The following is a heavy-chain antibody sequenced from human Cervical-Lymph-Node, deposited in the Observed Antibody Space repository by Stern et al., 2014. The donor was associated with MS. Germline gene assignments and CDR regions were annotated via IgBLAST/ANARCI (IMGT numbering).Heavy chain of an antibody. V-gene: IGHV4-61*02. D-gene: IGHD2-15*01. CDR1: GGSISSGTYY. J-gene: IGHJ4*02. CDR3: AXGRNGFGYDS. CDR2: IYTSGST. Sequence: QLQLQESGPGLVKPSQTLSLTCTVSGGSISSGTYYWSWIRQPAGKGLEWIGRIYTSGSTDYTSSLKSRVTISVDMSKNHLSLRLTHVTAADTAXYYXAXGRNGFGYDSWGQGTLATVSP.